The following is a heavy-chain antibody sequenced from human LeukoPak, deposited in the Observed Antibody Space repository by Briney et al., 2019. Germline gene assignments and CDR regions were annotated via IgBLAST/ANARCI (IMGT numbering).Heavy chain of an antibody. CDR1: GGSISSYY. Sequence: SETLSLTCTVSGGSISSYYWSWIRQPPGRGLEWIGYIYYSGSTNYNPSLKSRVTISVDTFKNQFSLKLSSVTAADTAVYYCARDRSSGWLGDDAFDIWGQGTMVTVSS. D-gene: IGHD6-19*01. V-gene: IGHV4-59*01. CDR3: ARDRSSGWLGDDAFDI. CDR2: IYYSGST. J-gene: IGHJ3*02.